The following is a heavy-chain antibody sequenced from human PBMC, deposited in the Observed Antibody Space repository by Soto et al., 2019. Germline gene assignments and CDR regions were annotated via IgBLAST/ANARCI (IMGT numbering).Heavy chain of an antibody. CDR1: GFTFDDYA. J-gene: IGHJ6*02. CDR2: ISWSSSSV. V-gene: IGHV3-9*01. CDR3: AKTGGYSSTDYYYYGMDV. D-gene: IGHD6-13*01. Sequence: GGSLRLSCAASGFTFDDYAMHWVRQAPGKGLEWVSGISWSSSSVDYADSVKGRFTISRDNTKNSLYLQMNSLGTEDTALYYCAKTGGYSSTDYYYYGMDVWGQGTTVTVSS.